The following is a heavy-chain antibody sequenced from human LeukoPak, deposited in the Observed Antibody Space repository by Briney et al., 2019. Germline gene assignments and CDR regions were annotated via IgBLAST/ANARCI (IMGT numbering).Heavy chain of an antibody. CDR3: VRVSGFCTNGVCPSFDP. CDR1: GFTFTNYA. V-gene: IGHV3-30*09. J-gene: IGHJ5*02. CDR2: VSYDGTDT. D-gene: IGHD2-8*01. Sequence: GRSLRLSCAASGFTFTNYAMNWVRQAPGKGLEWVATVSYDGTDTSYADSVKGRFAIFRDNSKNTLYLQMNSLRTEDTAVYYCVRVSGFCTNGVCPSFDPWGQGTLVTVSS.